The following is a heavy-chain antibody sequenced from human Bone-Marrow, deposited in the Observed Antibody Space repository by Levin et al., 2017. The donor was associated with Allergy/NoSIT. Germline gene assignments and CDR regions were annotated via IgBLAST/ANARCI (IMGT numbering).Heavy chain of an antibody. CDR1: GFTFSRFS. Sequence: PGGSLRLSCAASGFTFSRFSMSWVRQAPGKGLEWVSGISGSGGVTYYADSVKGRSTISRDNSKHTLSLQMNSLRAEDTAIYYCAKSKFSGDLLVFDYWGPGALVAVSS. CDR2: ISGSGGVT. CDR3: AKSKFSGDLLVFDY. V-gene: IGHV3-23*01. J-gene: IGHJ4*02. D-gene: IGHD2-15*01.